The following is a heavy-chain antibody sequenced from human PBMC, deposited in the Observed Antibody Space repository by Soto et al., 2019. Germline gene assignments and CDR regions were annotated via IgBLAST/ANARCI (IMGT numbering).Heavy chain of an antibody. CDR2: IIPIFGTA. CDR3: ARAGEYTPRMDV. D-gene: IGHD3-10*01. J-gene: IGHJ6*02. V-gene: IGHV1-69*06. Sequence: ASVKVSCKASGGTFSSYAISWVRQAPGQGLEWMGGIIPIFGTANYAQKFQGRVTITADKSISTAYMELSRLRSDDTAVYYCARAGEYTPRMDVWGQGTTVTVSS. CDR1: GGTFSSYA.